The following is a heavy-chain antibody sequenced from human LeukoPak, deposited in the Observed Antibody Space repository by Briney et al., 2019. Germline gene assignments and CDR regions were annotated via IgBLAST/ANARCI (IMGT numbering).Heavy chain of an antibody. V-gene: IGHV4-39*07. Sequence: WVRQPPGKGLEWIGSIYYSGSTYYNPSLKSRVTISVDTSKNQFSLKLTSVTAADTAMYYCAREALGIVDYWGQGTLVTVSS. CDR2: IYYSGST. D-gene: IGHD7-27*01. CDR3: AREALGIVDY. J-gene: IGHJ4*02.